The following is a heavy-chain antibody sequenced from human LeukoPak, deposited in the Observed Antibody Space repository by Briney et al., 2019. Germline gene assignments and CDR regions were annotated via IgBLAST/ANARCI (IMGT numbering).Heavy chain of an antibody. CDR3: ARGKGGYYGDRPNFDY. CDR2: FHYSEST. V-gene: IGHV4-39*07. J-gene: IGHJ4*02. D-gene: IGHD3-10*01. CDR1: SGSMSSNDCY. Sequence: SETLSLTCTVSSGSMSSNDCYWGWIRQPPGKGLEWIGGFHYSESTSYNPSLKSRVTISVDTSKNQFSLKLSSVTAADTAVYYCARGKGGYYGDRPNFDYWGQGTLVTVSS.